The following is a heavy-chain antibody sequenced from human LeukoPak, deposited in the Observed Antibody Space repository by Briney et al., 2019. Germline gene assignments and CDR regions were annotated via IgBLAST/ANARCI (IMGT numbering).Heavy chain of an antibody. CDR3: AIQPSFPDGYGASPTANFDY. J-gene: IGHJ4*02. CDR1: GYSFTSYW. CDR2: IYPGDSDT. D-gene: IGHD5-24*01. Sequence: GESLKISCKGSGYSFTSYWIGWVRQMPGKGLEWMGIIYPGDSDTRYSPSFQGQVTISADKSISTAYLQWSSLKASDTAMYYCAIQPSFPDGYGASPTANFDYWGQGTLVTVSS. V-gene: IGHV5-51*01.